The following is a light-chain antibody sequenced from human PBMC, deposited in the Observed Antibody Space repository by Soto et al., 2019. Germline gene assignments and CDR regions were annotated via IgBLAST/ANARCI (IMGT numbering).Light chain of an antibody. CDR2: GAS. CDR3: QQCGSSPWT. J-gene: IGKJ1*01. Sequence: EIVLTQSPGTLSLSPGERATLSCRASQSVSSSYLAWYQQKPGQAPRLLIYGASTRATGIPARFSGSGSGTDFTLTISRLEPEDFAVYYCQQCGSSPWTFGQGTKV. CDR1: QSVSSSY. V-gene: IGKV3-20*01.